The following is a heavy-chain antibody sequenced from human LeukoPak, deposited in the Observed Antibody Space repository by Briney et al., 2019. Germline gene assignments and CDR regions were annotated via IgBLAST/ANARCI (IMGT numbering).Heavy chain of an antibody. D-gene: IGHD3-22*01. CDR2: IYQSGST. CDR1: GGSISTICYS. J-gene: IGHJ3*02. CDR3: ARDSYYDNSGEGAFDI. Sequence: SQTLSLTCGVSGGSISTICYSWIWIPQPPGKGLEGIGYIYQSGSTSYNPSLQSRVTISIDTSKNQFSLKLSYVTAADTAVYDCARDSYYDNSGEGAFDIWGQGTMVTVSS. V-gene: IGHV4-30-2*01.